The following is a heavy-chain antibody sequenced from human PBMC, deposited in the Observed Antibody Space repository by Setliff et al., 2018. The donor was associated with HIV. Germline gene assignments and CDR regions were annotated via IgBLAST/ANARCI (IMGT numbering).Heavy chain of an antibody. Sequence: SVKVSCKASGVTFNFRINWIRQAPGQGLEWVGGVIPALGIPDYAQKLQGRITITAAKYADTAYMELNNLRFEDTAIYYCASGGGREALRATAQLPHSGGQGTLVTVSS. V-gene: IGHV1-69*10. D-gene: IGHD1-26*01. CDR2: VIPALGIP. J-gene: IGHJ4*02. CDR3: ASGGGREALRATAQLPHS. CDR1: GVTFNFR.